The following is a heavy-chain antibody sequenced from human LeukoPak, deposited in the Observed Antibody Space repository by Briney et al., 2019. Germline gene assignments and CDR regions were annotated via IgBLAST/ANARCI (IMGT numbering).Heavy chain of an antibody. J-gene: IGHJ4*02. Sequence: GESLKIPCKGSGYTFVSHWIAWVRQMPGKGLEWMGIIYPGDSDTRYSPSFRGQVIISADKSITTAYLQWRSLKASDTAMYYCARHNLYTGSDYPDFDYWGQGTLVTVSS. CDR3: ARHNLYTGSDYPDFDY. CDR2: IYPGDSDT. CDR1: GYTFVSHW. V-gene: IGHV5-51*01. D-gene: IGHD1-26*01.